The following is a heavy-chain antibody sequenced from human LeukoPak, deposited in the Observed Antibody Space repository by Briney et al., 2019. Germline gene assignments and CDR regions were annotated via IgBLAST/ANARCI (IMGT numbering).Heavy chain of an antibody. CDR3: ARAPSEPRKIYFDY. CDR1: GFTFSSYA. CDR2: ISYDGSNK. J-gene: IGHJ4*02. Sequence: GGSLRLSCAASGFTFSSYAMHWVRQAPGKGLEWVAVISYDGSNKYYADSVKGRFTISRDNSKNTLYLQMNSLRAEDTAVYYCARAPSEPRKIYFDYWGQGTLVTVSS. D-gene: IGHD1-26*01. V-gene: IGHV3-30-3*01.